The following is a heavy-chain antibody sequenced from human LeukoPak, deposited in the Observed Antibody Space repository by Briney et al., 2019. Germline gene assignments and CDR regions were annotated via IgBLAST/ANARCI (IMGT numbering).Heavy chain of an antibody. CDR3: ASPRGRDGSYYYYMDF. J-gene: IGHJ6*03. CDR1: GFTFSDYY. CDR2: ISSSGSTI. D-gene: IGHD2-21*02. Sequence: GGSLRLSCAASGFTFSDYYMSWIRQAPGKGLEWVSYISSSGSTIYYADSVKGRFTISRDNAKNSLYLQMNSLRAEDTAVYYVASPRGRDGSYYYYMDFWGKGTTVTVSS. V-gene: IGHV3-11*04.